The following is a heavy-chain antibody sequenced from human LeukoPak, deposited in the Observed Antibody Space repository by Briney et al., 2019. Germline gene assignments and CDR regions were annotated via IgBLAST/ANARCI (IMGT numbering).Heavy chain of an antibody. CDR3: VRGALRDCSYTSCTRGNWFDP. D-gene: IGHD2-2*01. Sequence: GGSLRLSCAASGFTFSSHWMHWVRQAPEKGLVGVSHINADGSATYYAASVKGRFTISRDNARNTLYLQMHSLTGEDTGVYYCVRGALRDCSYTSCTRGNWFDPWGQGTLVTVSS. CDR2: INADGSAT. J-gene: IGHJ5*02. CDR1: GFTFSSHW. V-gene: IGHV3-74*01.